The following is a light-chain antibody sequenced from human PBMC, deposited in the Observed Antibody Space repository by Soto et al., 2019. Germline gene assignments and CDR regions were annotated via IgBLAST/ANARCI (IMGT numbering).Light chain of an antibody. J-gene: IGKJ4*01. Sequence: EIVMTQSPATLSVSPGERATLSCRASQSVSSNLAWYQQKPGQAPRLLIYDASTRATGIPVRFSGSGSGTEFTLTISSLQSEDFAVYYCQQYNNWSPLTFGGGTKVEMK. CDR1: QSVSSN. CDR3: QQYNNWSPLT. CDR2: DAS. V-gene: IGKV3-15*01.